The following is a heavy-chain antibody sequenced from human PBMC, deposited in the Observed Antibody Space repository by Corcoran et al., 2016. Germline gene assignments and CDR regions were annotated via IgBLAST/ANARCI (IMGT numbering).Heavy chain of an antibody. CDR2: INHSGST. Sequence: QVQLQQWGAGLLKPSETLSLTCAVYGGSFSGYYWSWIRQPPGKGLEWIGEINHSGSTNYNPYLKSRVTISVDTSKNQFSLKLSAVTAADTAVYYCARAGSSGWYGDAFDIWGQGTMVTVSS. CDR1: GGSFSGYY. J-gene: IGHJ3*02. CDR3: ARAGSSGWYGDAFDI. D-gene: IGHD6-19*01. V-gene: IGHV4-34*01.